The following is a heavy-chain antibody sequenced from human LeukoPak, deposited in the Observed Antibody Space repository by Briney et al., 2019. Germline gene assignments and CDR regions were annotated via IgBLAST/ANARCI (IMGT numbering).Heavy chain of an antibody. D-gene: IGHD3-9*01. J-gene: IGHJ3*02. Sequence: PSQTLSLTCTVSGGSISSGDYYWSWIRQPPGKGLEWIGYIYYSGSTYYNPSLKSRVTISVDTSKNQFSLKLSSVTAADTAVYYCARGGITIFAFDIWGQGTMVTVSS. CDR1: GGSISSGDYY. CDR2: IYYSGST. V-gene: IGHV4-30-4*01. CDR3: ARGGITIFAFDI.